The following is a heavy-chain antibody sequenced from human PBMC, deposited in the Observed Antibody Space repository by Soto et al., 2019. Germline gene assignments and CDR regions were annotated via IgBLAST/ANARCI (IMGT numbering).Heavy chain of an antibody. V-gene: IGHV4-59*11. Sequence: PSETLSLTCTVSGGSIGGRYCGWSRQPPGKGLEWIGYVYYRGSSTSNPSLKSRVTMSADTSKNQLSLKVRSVTAADTAVYYCARVGERWQYFDWFYYFDSWGQGALVTVSS. D-gene: IGHD3-9*01. CDR3: ARVGERWQYFDWFYYFDS. J-gene: IGHJ4*02. CDR1: GGSIGGRY. CDR2: VYYRGSS.